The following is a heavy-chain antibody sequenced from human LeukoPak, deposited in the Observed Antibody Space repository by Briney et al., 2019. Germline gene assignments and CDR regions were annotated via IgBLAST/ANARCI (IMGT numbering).Heavy chain of an antibody. CDR1: GGSISSGGYY. D-gene: IGHD5-18*01. J-gene: IGHJ4*02. CDR3: ARDRGNTAMVTPYYFDY. CDR2: IYYSGST. V-gene: IGHV4-31*03. Sequence: SETLSLTCTVSGGSISSGGYYWSWIRQHPGKGLEWIGYIYYSGSTYYNPSPKSRVTISVDTSKNQLSLKLSSVTAADTGVYYCARDRGNTAMVTPYYFDYWGQGTLVTVSS.